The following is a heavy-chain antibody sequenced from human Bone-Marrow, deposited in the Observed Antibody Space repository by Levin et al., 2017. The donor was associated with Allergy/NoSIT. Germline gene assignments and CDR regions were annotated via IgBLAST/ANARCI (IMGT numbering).Heavy chain of an antibody. J-gene: IGHJ6*02. D-gene: IGHD2-15*01. CDR2: ISSSCSTI. CDR1: GFTFSDYY. CDR3: ARATVPNIVVVVAATGPYGMDV. V-gene: IGHV3-11*01. Sequence: GGSLRLSCAASGFTFSDYYMSWIRQAPGKGLERVSYISSSCSTIYYADSVKGRFTISRDNAKNSLYLQMNSLRAEDTAVYYCARATVPNIVVVVAATGPYGMDVWGQGTTVTVSS.